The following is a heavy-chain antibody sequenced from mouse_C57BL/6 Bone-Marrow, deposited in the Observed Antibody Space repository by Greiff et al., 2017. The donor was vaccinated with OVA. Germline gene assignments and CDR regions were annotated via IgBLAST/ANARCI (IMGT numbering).Heavy chain of an antibody. J-gene: IGHJ3*01. CDR1: GFSLTSYG. CDR2: IWGGGRT. Sequence: QVQLKESGPGLVAPSQSLSITCTVSGFSLTSYGVDRVRQPPGKGLEWLGVIWGGGRTNYNSALMSRLSISKDNSKSQVFLKMNSLQTDDTAMYYCAKHIYRPDRGFAYWGQGTLVTVSA. V-gene: IGHV2-9*01. CDR3: AKHIYRPDRGFAY. D-gene: IGHD2-1*01.